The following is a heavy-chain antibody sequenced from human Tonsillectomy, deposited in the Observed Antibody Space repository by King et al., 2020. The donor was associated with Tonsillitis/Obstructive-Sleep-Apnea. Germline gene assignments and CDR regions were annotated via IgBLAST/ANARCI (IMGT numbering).Heavy chain of an antibody. D-gene: IGHD3-3*01. Sequence: VQLVESGGGLVQPGGSLRLSCAASGFTFSSYEMNWVRQAPGKGLEWVSYISSSGSTIYYADSVKGRFTISRDNAKNSLYLQMNSLRAEDTAVYYCARDYYDFWIGPDHIDYWGQGTLVTVSS. V-gene: IGHV3-48*03. CDR2: ISSSGSTI. J-gene: IGHJ4*02. CDR1: GFTFSSYE. CDR3: ARDYYDFWIGPDHIDY.